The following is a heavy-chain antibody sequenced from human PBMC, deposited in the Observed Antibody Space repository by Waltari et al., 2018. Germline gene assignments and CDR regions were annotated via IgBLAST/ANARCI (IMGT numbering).Heavy chain of an antibody. CDR1: GGGSVSSRNYY. D-gene: IGHD1-1*01. J-gene: IGHJ3*02. V-gene: IGHV4-39*01. CDR2: VFYNGDT. Sequence: QLHLQESGPKLVKPSETLTLTCTVSGGGSVSSRNYYWGWIRQSPGKGLEYIGNVFYNGDTNSNPSLESRFTISVDASKNQFSLKLSSVTAADTAVYYCAMSTLQFRSKAFDIWGQGTMVTVSS. CDR3: AMSTLQFRSKAFDI.